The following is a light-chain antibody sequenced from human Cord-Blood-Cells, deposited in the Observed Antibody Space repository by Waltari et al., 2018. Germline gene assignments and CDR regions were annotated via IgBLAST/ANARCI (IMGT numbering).Light chain of an antibody. CDR3: MQAIQTPPT. Sequence: DIVITQSPLSLPVTPGEPASISCSSSQSLLHSNGYNYLDWYLQKPGQSPQTLIYLGSNRASGVPDRFSGSGSGTDFTLKISRVEAEDVGVYYCMQAIQTPPTFGGGTKVEIK. J-gene: IGKJ4*01. V-gene: IGKV2-28*01. CDR1: QSLLHSNGYNY. CDR2: LGS.